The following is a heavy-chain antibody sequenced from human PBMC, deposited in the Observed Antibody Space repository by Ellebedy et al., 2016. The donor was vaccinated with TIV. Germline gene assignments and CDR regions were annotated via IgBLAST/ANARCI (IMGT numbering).Heavy chain of an antibody. CDR3: ARGGGWFGELIPLDY. Sequence: GGSLRLSXAASGFTFSSYAMHWVRQAPGKGLEWVAVISYDGSNKYYADSVKGRFTISRDNSKNTLYLQMNSLRAEDTAVYYCARGGGWFGELIPLDYWGQGTLVTVS. V-gene: IGHV3-30-3*01. CDR2: ISYDGSNK. J-gene: IGHJ4*02. D-gene: IGHD3-10*01. CDR1: GFTFSSYA.